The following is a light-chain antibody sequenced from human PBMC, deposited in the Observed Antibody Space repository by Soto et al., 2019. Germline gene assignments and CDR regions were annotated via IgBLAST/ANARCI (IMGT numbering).Light chain of an antibody. CDR1: QSVSSY. CDR3: QQRSNWPIT. V-gene: IGKV3-11*01. J-gene: IGKJ5*01. Sequence: EIVLTQSPATLSLSPGERATLSCRASQSVSSYLAWYQQKPGQAPRLLIYDASNRATGIPGRFSGSGSGTDLTLTISSLEPEDFAIYYCQQRSNWPITFGQGTRLEIK. CDR2: DAS.